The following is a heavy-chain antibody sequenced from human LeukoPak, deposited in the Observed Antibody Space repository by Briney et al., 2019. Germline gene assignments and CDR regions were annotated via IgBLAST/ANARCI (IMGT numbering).Heavy chain of an antibody. J-gene: IGHJ4*02. D-gene: IGHD3-16*02. CDR3: ARLYDYVWGSYRDFDY. CDR2: IWYDGSNK. V-gene: IGHV3-33*01. Sequence: GRSLRLSCAASGFTFSSYGMHWVRQAPGKGLEWVAVIWYDGSNKYYADSVKGRFTISRDNAKNSLYLQMNSLRDEDTAVYYCARLYDYVWGSYRDFDYWGQGTLVTVSS. CDR1: GFTFSSYG.